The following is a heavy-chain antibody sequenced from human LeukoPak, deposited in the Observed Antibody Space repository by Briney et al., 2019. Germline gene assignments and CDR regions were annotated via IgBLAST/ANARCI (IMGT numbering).Heavy chain of an antibody. CDR2: IYFSGIA. D-gene: IGHD2-15*01. V-gene: IGHV4-39*07. Sequence: SETLSLTCTVSGDSINNKDYYWGWIRQPPGRGLEWIGTIYFSGIAYSKPSLEGRVTLSVDTSKNQFSLRLRSVTAADTAVYYCARDRGYCSGGSCLDAFDIWGQGTMVTVSS. J-gene: IGHJ3*02. CDR1: GDSINNKDYY. CDR3: ARDRGYCSGGSCLDAFDI.